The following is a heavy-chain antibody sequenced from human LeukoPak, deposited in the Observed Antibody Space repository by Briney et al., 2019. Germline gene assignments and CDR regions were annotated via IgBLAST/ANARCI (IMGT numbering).Heavy chain of an antibody. CDR2: INHSGST. CDR3: ASIPYYYDRSTWYFDY. V-gene: IGHV4-34*01. J-gene: IGHJ4*02. CDR1: GGSFSGYY. D-gene: IGHD3-22*01. Sequence: SETLSLTCAVYGGSFSGYYWSWIRQPPGKGLEWIGEINHSGSTNYNPSLKSRVTISVDTFKNQFSLKLSSVTAADTAVYYCASIPYYYDRSTWYFDYWGQGTLVTVSS.